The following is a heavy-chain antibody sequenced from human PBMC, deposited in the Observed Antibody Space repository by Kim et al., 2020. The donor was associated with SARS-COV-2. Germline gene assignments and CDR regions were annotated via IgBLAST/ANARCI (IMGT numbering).Heavy chain of an antibody. D-gene: IGHD6-19*01. CDR1: GFTFARRY. CDR2: ISDTGDST. Sequence: GGSLRLSCGASGFTFARRYMNWVRKAPGKGLEWVASISDTGDSTYYAESVKGRFSISRDNSKNTFSLQMNSLRGDDTAVYFCAKDRGGSGQYVDFDYWG. V-gene: IGHV3-23*01. CDR3: AKDRGGSGQYVDFDY. J-gene: IGHJ4*01.